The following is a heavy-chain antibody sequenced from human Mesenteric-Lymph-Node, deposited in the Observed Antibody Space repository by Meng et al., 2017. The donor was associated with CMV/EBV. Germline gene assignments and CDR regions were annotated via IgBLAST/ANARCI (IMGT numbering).Heavy chain of an antibody. Sequence: SASYYWNWSRQPPGKGLEWIGHIFYSGTTNYNPSLKSRVTISVDTSKKQFSLTLSSVTAADTAVYYCARGTAPAGTFPYYYHGMDVWGQGTTVTVSS. CDR1: SASYY. V-gene: IGHV4-61*01. J-gene: IGHJ6*02. D-gene: IGHD6-13*01. CDR3: ARGTAPAGTFPYYYHGMDV. CDR2: IFYSGTT.